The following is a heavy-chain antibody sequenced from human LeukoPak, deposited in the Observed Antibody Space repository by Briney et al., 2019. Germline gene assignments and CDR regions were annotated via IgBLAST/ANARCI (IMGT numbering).Heavy chain of an antibody. D-gene: IGHD3-9*01. Sequence: ASVKVSCKASGYTFTSYGISWVRQAPGQGLEWMGWISAYNGNTNYAQKLQGRVTMTTDTSTSTAYMELRSLRSDDTAVYYCARVRYFAYQAPHYYYMDVWGKGTTVTISS. CDR2: ISAYNGNT. J-gene: IGHJ6*03. V-gene: IGHV1-18*01. CDR3: ARVRYFAYQAPHYYYMDV. CDR1: GYTFTSYG.